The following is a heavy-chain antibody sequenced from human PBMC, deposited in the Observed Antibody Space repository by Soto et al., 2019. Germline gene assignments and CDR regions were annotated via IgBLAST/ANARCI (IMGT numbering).Heavy chain of an antibody. V-gene: IGHV1-18*01. J-gene: IGHJ3*02. CDR2: ISDYNGNT. CDR3: ARERVNGDAFDI. CDR1: GYTFTNYG. Sequence: QVPLVQSGAEVKKPGASVKVSCTASGYTFTNYGITWVRQAPGQGLEWMGWISDYNGNTNYAQKVQDRVTMTTDTYTSTAYMELRSLRSDDTAVYYCARERVNGDAFDIWGQGTLVTVSS.